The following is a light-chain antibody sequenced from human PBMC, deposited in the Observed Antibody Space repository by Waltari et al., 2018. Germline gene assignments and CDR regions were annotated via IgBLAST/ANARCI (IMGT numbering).Light chain of an antibody. CDR3: SSYAGFNNFVV. CDR1: SSDVGGYYY. J-gene: IGLJ2*01. V-gene: IGLV2-8*01. CDR2: EVS. Sequence: QSALTQPPSASGSPGQSVTISCTGTSSDVGGYYYVSWYQHHPGKAPKLMIYEVSKRPSGVPDRFSGSKSGNTASLTVSGLQAEDEADYYCSSYAGFNNFVVFGGGTSVTVL.